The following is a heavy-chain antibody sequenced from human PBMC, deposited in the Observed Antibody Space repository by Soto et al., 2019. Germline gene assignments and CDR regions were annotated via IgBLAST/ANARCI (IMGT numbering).Heavy chain of an antibody. D-gene: IGHD3-22*01. J-gene: IGHJ4*02. CDR1: GFTFSSYG. CDR3: AFEVVMGVFDY. V-gene: IGHV3-30*03. CDR2: ISYDGSNK. Sequence: VQLVESGGGVVQPGRSLRLSCAASGFTFSSYGMHWVRQAPGKGLEWVAVISYDGSNKYYADSVKGRFTISRDNSKNTLYLQMNSLRAEDTAVYYCAFEVVMGVFDYWGQGTLVTVSS.